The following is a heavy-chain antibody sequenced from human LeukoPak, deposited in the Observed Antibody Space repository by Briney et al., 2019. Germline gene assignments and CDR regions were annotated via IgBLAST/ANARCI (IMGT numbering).Heavy chain of an antibody. CDR1: GYTLTELS. CDR3: ATELRYQIGHYFDY. V-gene: IGHV1-24*01. CDR2: FDPEDGET. Sequence: ASVKVSRKVSGYTLTELSMHWVRQAPGKGLAWKGGFDPEDGETIYAQKFQGRVTMTEDTSTDTAYMELSSLRSEDTAVYYCATELRYQIGHYFDYWGQGTLVTVSS. D-gene: IGHD2-2*01. J-gene: IGHJ4*02.